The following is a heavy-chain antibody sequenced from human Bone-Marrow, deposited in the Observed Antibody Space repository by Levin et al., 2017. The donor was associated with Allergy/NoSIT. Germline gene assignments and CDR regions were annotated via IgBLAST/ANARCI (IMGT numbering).Heavy chain of an antibody. CDR1: DYTFTYYG. CDR3: GRGLGYGDYSDY. V-gene: IGHV1-18*01. D-gene: IGHD4-17*01. CDR2: ISAHNGDT. J-gene: IGHJ4*02. Sequence: ASVKVSCRAVDYTFTYYGISWVRQAPGQGLEWMGWISAHNGDTNYAQKFQGRLTMTTDTSTSTAYMELRSLTFDDTAVYYCGRGLGYGDYSDYWGQGTLVTVSS.